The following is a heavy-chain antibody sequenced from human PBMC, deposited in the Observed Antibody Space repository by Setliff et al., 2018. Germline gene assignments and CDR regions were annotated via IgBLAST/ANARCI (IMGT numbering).Heavy chain of an antibody. CDR2: IIPILXIA. V-gene: IGHV1-69*10. D-gene: IGHD3-10*01. Sequence: ASVKVSCKASGGTFSSYAISWVRQAPGQGLEWMGGIIPILXIANYAXKFQGRVTXXADESTSTAYMELSSLRSEDTAVYYCARDRNYYGSGSYYNADAFDIWGQGTMVTVSS. CDR1: GGTFSSYA. J-gene: IGHJ3*02. CDR3: ARDRNYYGSGSYYNADAFDI.